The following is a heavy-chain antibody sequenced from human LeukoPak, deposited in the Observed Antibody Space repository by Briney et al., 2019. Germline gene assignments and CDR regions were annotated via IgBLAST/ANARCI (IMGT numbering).Heavy chain of an antibody. J-gene: IGHJ4*02. D-gene: IGHD6-13*01. V-gene: IGHV3-7*01. CDR2: IKEDGSVK. CDR1: EFTLSNYW. Sequence: HTGGSLRLSCAASEFTLSNYWLSWVRQAPGKGLEWVANIKEDGSVKNYVASVKGRFTISRDNAKNSLYLQMNSLRAEDTAVYYCAREVPGGGSWFDYWGQGTLVTVSS. CDR3: AREVPGGGSWFDY.